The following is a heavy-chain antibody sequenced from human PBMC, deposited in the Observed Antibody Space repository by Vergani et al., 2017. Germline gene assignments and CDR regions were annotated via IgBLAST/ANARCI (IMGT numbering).Heavy chain of an antibody. CDR3: AGPQGTSAYYYGGFDY. J-gene: IGHJ4*02. CDR1: GFTFSSYA. D-gene: IGHD3-22*01. V-gene: IGHV3-23*04. Sequence: EVQLVESGGGLVKPGGSLRLSCAASGFTFSSYAMSWVRQVPGKGLEWVSGISASGAPTYYADSVKGRVTISRDNSKNTLSLQMNSLTAEDTAIYYCAGPQGTSAYYYGGFDYWGQGILVTVSS. CDR2: ISASGAPT.